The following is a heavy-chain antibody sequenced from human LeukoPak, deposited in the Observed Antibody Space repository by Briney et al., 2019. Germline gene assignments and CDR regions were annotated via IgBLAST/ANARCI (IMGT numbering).Heavy chain of an antibody. J-gene: IGHJ4*02. V-gene: IGHV4-4*07. CDR2: IYTSGST. D-gene: IGHD1-26*01. Sequence: PSETLSLTCTVSGGSISSYYWSWIRQPAGKGLEWIGRIYTSGSTNYNPSLKSRVTVSVDKSKNQFSLKLSSVTAADTAVYYCAREPPRVGATSYFDYWGQGTLVTVSS. CDR1: GGSISSYY. CDR3: AREPPRVGATSYFDY.